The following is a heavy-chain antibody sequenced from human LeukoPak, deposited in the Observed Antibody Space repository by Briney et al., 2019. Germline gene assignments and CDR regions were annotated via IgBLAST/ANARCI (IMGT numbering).Heavy chain of an antibody. J-gene: IGHJ4*02. Sequence: GGSLRLSCAASGFTFSSYWMSWLRQAPGKGLEWVANIKQDGSEKYYVDSVKGRFTISRDNAKNSLYLQMNSLRAEDTAVYYCARAFGPLWFGEPHFDYWGQGTLVTVSS. CDR1: GFTFSSYW. CDR3: ARAFGPLWFGEPHFDY. V-gene: IGHV3-7*01. CDR2: IKQDGSEK. D-gene: IGHD3-10*01.